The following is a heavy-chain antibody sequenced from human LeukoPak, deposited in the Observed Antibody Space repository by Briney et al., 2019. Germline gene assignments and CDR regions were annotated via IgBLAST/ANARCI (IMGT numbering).Heavy chain of an antibody. CDR1: GFTFSNAW. V-gene: IGHV3-15*01. CDR2: IKSKTDGGTT. D-gene: IGHD5-18*01. Sequence: PGGSLRLSCAASGFTFSNAWMSWVRQAPGKGLEWVGRIKSKTDGGTTDYAAPVKGRFTISRDDSKNTLYLQMNSLKTEDTAVYYCTTRNSSSAAMALGVDYWGQGTLVTVSS. J-gene: IGHJ4*02. CDR3: TTRNSSSAAMALGVDY.